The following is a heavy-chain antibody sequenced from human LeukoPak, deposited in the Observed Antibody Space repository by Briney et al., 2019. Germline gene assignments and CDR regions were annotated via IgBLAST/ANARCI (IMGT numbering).Heavy chain of an antibody. J-gene: IGHJ6*02. Sequence: PSETLSLTCTVSGGSISSYYWSWIRQPPGKGLEWIGYIYYSGSTNYNPSLKGRVTISVDTSKNQFSLKLSSVTAADTAVYYCARVSRDSSGYVGMDVWGQGTTVTVSS. V-gene: IGHV4-59*01. CDR1: GGSISSYY. CDR3: ARVSRDSSGYVGMDV. D-gene: IGHD3-22*01. CDR2: IYYSGST.